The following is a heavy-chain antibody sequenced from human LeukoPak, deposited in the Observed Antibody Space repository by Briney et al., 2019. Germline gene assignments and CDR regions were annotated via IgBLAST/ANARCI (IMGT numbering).Heavy chain of an antibody. CDR3: ARDGGGGYDWGFLDS. Sequence: ARSLSLSCAASGFTFSSYAMHWVRQAPGKGLEWVAVISYDGSNKYYADSVKGRFTISRDNSKNTLYLQMNSLRAEDTAVYYCARDGGGGYDWGFLDSWGQGILVTDSS. CDR1: GFTFSSYA. CDR2: ISYDGSNK. J-gene: IGHJ4*02. D-gene: IGHD5-12*01. V-gene: IGHV3-30-3*01.